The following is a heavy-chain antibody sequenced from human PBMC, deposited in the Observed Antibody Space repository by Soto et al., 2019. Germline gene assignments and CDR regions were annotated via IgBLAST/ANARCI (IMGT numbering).Heavy chain of an antibody. CDR2: IYWNDDN. Sequence: QITLKESGPPLLKPTQTLTLTCTFSGFSLSSFAVGVNWIRQPPGKAPEWLALIYWNDDNHYSPSLRNRLTVTKDTPKNQVVLTMTNMDPVDTATYYCAHGSGWLSDYWGQGTLVTVSS. D-gene: IGHD6-19*01. CDR1: GFSLSSFAVG. CDR3: AHGSGWLSDY. J-gene: IGHJ4*02. V-gene: IGHV2-5*01.